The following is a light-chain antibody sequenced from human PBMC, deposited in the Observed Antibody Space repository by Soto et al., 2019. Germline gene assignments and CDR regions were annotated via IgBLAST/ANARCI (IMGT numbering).Light chain of an antibody. CDR2: DVS. Sequence: QSALTQPRSVSGSPGQSVTISCTGPTIDDGTSNYVSWYQQHPGKVPKLMIYDVSERPSGVPDRFSGSKSGNTASLTISGLQPEDEADYYCCSYAVTFYVFGTGTKLTVL. J-gene: IGLJ1*01. V-gene: IGLV2-11*01. CDR1: TIDDGTSNY. CDR3: CSYAVTFYV.